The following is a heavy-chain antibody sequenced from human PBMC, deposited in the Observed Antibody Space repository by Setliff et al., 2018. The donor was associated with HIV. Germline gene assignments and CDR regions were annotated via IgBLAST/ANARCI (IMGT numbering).Heavy chain of an antibody. V-gene: IGHV4-39*01. CDR2: IYHTGKT. CDR3: GRVSGYCAPSRCYGYNAFDI. CDR1: GGSVSTSSYS. J-gene: IGHJ3*02. Sequence: SETLSLTCTVSGGSVSTSSYSWGWIRQPPEKGLEWIGTIYHTGKTYYNSSLNSRVTIAVDTSKDQFSLNLSTVTAADAAVYYCGRVSGYCAPSRCYGYNAFDIWGPGTMVTVSS. D-gene: IGHD2-15*01.